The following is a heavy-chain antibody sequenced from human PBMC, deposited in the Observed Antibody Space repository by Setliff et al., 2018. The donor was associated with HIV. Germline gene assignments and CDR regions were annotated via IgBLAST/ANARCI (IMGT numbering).Heavy chain of an antibody. V-gene: IGHV4-39*01. CDR2: IYYSGSI. Sequence: PSETLSLTCTVSGVSISSTNYYWGWIRQPPGKGLEWIGTIYYSGSIYYNPSLKSRVTISVDTSKNQFSLKLSSVTAADTAVYYCARHSPTYCSGTSCYDNWFDPWGQGTLVTVSS. CDR1: GVSISSTNYY. CDR3: ARHSPTYCSGTSCYDNWFDP. J-gene: IGHJ5*02. D-gene: IGHD2-2*01.